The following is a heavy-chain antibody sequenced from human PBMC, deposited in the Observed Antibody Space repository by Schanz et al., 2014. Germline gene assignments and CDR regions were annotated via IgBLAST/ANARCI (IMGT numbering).Heavy chain of an antibody. D-gene: IGHD6-19*01. J-gene: IGHJ4*02. CDR1: GFTFSDYY. CDR3: ARDPNTSAWLPYFDT. CDR2: ISNSGTTI. Sequence: QVHLLESGGGLVKPGGSLRLSCAASGFTFSDYYMSWIRQAPGKGLEWVSYISNSGTTIYYADSVKGRFTISRDNAKNSLYLQMISLRTDDTAMYYCARDPNTSAWLPYFDTWGQGTLVIVSS. V-gene: IGHV3-11*04.